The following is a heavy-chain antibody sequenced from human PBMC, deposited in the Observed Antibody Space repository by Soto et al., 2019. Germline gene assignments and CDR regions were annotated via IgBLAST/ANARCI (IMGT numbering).Heavy chain of an antibody. CDR1: GFTFSSYG. CDR2: ISDDGSNK. V-gene: IGHV3-30*18. J-gene: IGHJ3*02. Sequence: QVQLVESGGGVVQPGRSLRLSWAASGFTFSSYGMYWVRQAPGKGLEWVAVISDDGSNKYYADSVKGRFTISRDNSKNTLYLQMNSLRAEDTAVYYCAKDQTHAFDIWGQGTMVTVSS. CDR3: AKDQTHAFDI.